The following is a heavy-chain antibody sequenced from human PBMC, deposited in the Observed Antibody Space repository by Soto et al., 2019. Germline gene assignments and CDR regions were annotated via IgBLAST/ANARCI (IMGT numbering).Heavy chain of an antibody. CDR2: IYYSGSA. D-gene: IGHD2-2*01. V-gene: IGHV4-59*01. J-gene: IGHJ4*02. CDR1: GGSISSYY. Sequence: SETLSLTCIVSGGSISSYYWSWIRQPPGKGLEWIGYIYYSGSANYNPSLKSRVTISVDTSKNQFSLKLSSVTAADTAVYYCARAVLPATAPFDYWGQGTLVTVSS. CDR3: ARAVLPATAPFDY.